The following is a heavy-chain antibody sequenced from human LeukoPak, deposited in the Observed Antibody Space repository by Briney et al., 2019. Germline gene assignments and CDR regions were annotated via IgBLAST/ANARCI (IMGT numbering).Heavy chain of an antibody. CDR2: IGANGGAT. CDR1: GFIFSNYY. CDR3: GRDPNGDYLGAFGF. J-gene: IGHJ3*01. D-gene: IGHD4-17*01. V-gene: IGHV3-23*01. Sequence: PGGSLRLSCAASGFIFSNYYLVGVRQAPGKGLELISGIGANGGATYYADSVKGRFTISRDNSRETLYLHMNGLRADDTAVYYCGRDPNGDYLGAFGFWGQGTTVSVSS.